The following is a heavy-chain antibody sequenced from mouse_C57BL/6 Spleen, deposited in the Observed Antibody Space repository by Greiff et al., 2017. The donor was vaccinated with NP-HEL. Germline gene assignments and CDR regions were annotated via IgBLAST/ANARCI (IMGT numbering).Heavy chain of an antibody. J-gene: IGHJ2*01. CDR3: ARRDYYGSSYAFDY. V-gene: IGHV1-20*01. Sequence: VQLQQSGPELVKPGDSVKISCKASGYSFTGYFMNWVMQSHGKSLEWIGRINPYNGDTFYNQKFKGKATLTVDKSSSTAHMELRSLTSEDSAVYYCARRDYYGSSYAFDYWGQGTTLTVSS. D-gene: IGHD1-1*01. CDR1: GYSFTGYF. CDR2: INPYNGDT.